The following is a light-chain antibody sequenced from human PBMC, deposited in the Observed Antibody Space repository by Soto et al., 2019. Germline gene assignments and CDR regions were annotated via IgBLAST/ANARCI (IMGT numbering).Light chain of an antibody. CDR3: QEEHGNSGLT. V-gene: IGKV1-5*03. CDR2: SAS. Sequence: DIALTQSPSILSASVGDRATITCRASQNIRSWLAWCQQKPGKAPELLIYSASGLESGVPSRFSVSGVGAAFNRTITSVQHHDVASYYYQEEHGNSGLTFGEGTKVEIK. CDR1: QNIRSW. J-gene: IGKJ4*01.